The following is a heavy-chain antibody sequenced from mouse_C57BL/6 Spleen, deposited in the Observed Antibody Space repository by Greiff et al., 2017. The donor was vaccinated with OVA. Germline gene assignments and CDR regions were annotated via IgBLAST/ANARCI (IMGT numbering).Heavy chain of an antibody. D-gene: IGHD2-4*01. Sequence: QVQLQQPGAELVKPGASVKLSCKASGYTFTSYWMHWVKQRPGQGLEWIGMIHPKSGSTNYNEKFKSKATLTVDKSSSTACMQLSSLTSEDSAVYYCAKDDYDEDAMDYWGQGTSVTVSS. CDR1: GYTFTSYW. CDR3: AKDDYDEDAMDY. CDR2: IHPKSGST. J-gene: IGHJ4*01. V-gene: IGHV1-64*01.